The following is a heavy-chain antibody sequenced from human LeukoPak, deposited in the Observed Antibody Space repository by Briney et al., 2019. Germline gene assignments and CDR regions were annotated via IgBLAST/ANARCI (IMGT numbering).Heavy chain of an antibody. Sequence: PGGSLRLSCAASGFTFSSYSMNWVRQAPGKGLEWVSSISSSSSYIYYADSVKGRFTISRDNSKNTLYLQMNSLSAEDTAVYYCARGVNYFVLEYWGQGTLVTVSS. D-gene: IGHD3-10*02. J-gene: IGHJ4*02. CDR2: ISSSSSYI. V-gene: IGHV3-21*04. CDR1: GFTFSSYS. CDR3: ARGVNYFVLEY.